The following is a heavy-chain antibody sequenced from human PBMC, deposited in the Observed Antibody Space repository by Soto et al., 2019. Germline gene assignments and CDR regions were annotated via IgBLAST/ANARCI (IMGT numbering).Heavy chain of an antibody. Sequence: QVQLVQSGAEVKKPGASVKVSCKASGYTFSNFDTIWVRQATGQGLEWMGWMNPKSGNTGTAQRFQGRVIMTRDTSISAAYMELTSLTSEDTAVYFCARGRRGYDGQTCYYCYMDVWGSGTPVTVSS. D-gene: IGHD5-18*01. CDR2: MNPKSGNT. CDR3: ARGRRGYDGQTCYYCYMDV. J-gene: IGHJ6*03. V-gene: IGHV1-8*01. CDR1: GYTFSNFD.